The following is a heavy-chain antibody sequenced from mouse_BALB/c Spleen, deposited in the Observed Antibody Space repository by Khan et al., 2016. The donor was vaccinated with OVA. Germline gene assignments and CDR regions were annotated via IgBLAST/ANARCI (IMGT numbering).Heavy chain of an antibody. J-gene: IGHJ2*01. CDR3: TRSCDSYYFDY. Sequence: EVQLQQSGTVLARPGASVKMSCKASGYSFTNYWMHWVQQRPGQGLEWIGDIYPGISDTRYNQKFKGKAKLTAVTSASTAYLDLSSLPNEDSAVYSCTRSCDSYYFDYWGQGTTLTVSS. CDR1: GYSFTNYW. D-gene: IGHD2-4*01. CDR2: IYPGISDT. V-gene: IGHV1-5*01.